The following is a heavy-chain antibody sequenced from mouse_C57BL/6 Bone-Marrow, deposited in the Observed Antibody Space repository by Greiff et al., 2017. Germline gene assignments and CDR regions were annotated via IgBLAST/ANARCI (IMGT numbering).Heavy chain of an antibody. CDR3: TTWLMVSAWFAY. V-gene: IGHV14-4*01. CDR2: IDPENGDT. D-gene: IGHD2-2*01. CDR1: GFNIKDDY. J-gene: IGHJ3*01. Sequence: EVQLQQSGAELVRPGASVKLSCTASGFNIKDDYMHWVKQRPEQGLEWIGWIDPENGDTEYASKFQGKATITADTSSNTAYLQLSSLTSEDTAVYYCTTWLMVSAWFAYWGQGTLVTVSA.